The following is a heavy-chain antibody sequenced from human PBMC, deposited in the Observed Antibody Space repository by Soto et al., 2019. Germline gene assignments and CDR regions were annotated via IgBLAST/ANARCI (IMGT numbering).Heavy chain of an antibody. J-gene: IGHJ5*02. V-gene: IGHV1-8*01. CDR3: ARAHFYCSSTSCYLNWFGP. Sequence: QVQLVQSGAEVKKPGASVKVSCKASGYTFTSYDINWVRQATGQGLEWMGWMNPNSGNTGYAQKFQGRVTMTRNTSVSTAYMELSSLRSEDTAVYYCARAHFYCSSTSCYLNWFGPWGQGTLVTVSS. D-gene: IGHD2-2*01. CDR2: MNPNSGNT. CDR1: GYTFTSYD.